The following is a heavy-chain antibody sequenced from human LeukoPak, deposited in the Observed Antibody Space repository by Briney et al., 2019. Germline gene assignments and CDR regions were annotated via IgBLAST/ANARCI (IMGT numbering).Heavy chain of an antibody. CDR1: GGSISSGGYS. D-gene: IGHD3-9*01. CDR3: ARTQTYYDILTGYLGDYYFDY. J-gene: IGHJ4*02. Sequence: SETLSLTCAVSGGSISSGGYSWSWIRQPPGKGLEWIGYIYHSGSTYYNPSLKSRVTISVDRSKNQFSLKLSSVTAADTAVYYCARTQTYYDILTGYLGDYYFDYWGQGTLVTVSS. V-gene: IGHV4-30-2*01. CDR2: IYHSGST.